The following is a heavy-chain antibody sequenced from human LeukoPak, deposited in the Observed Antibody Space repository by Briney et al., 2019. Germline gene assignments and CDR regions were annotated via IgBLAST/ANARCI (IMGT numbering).Heavy chain of an antibody. D-gene: IGHD6-19*01. CDR1: GFNLCNFA. Sequence: GGFLRLSCVGSGFNLCNFAMGLVRQAPGKGLEWVSSISGGGANTYYADSVKGRFTISGDDSKNMQFLQMNSLRPEDTAVYFCAKRITVAVGYYFDSWGQGTLVTVSS. V-gene: IGHV3-23*01. CDR2: ISGGGANT. J-gene: IGHJ4*02. CDR3: AKRITVAVGYYFDS.